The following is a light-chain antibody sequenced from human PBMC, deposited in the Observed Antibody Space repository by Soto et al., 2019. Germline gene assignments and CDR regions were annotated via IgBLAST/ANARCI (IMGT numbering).Light chain of an antibody. V-gene: IGLV1-40*01. CDR1: SSNIGAGYD. CDR3: QSYDSSLSVWV. Sequence: QALVTQPPSVSGAPGQRVTISCTGSSSNIGAGYDVHWYQQLPGTAPKLLIYGNSNRPSGVPDRFSGSKSGTSASLAITGLQAEDEADYYCQSYDSSLSVWVFGGGTKLTVL. J-gene: IGLJ3*02. CDR2: GNS.